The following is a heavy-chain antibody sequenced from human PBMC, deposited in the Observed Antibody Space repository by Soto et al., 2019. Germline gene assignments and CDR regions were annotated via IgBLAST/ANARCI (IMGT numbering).Heavy chain of an antibody. CDR1: GFTFSDHY. CDR2: ISNRNNYT. V-gene: IGHV3-11*06. J-gene: IGHJ4*01. Sequence: KPGGSLRLSCVASGFTFSDHYMTWIRQAPGKGLEWVAYISNRNNYTSYSDAVKGRFTLSRDKAKNSLYLQMNSLRAEDTAMYWCARWFYFYDSNGYYDYWGQGSLVTSPQ. CDR3: ARWFYFYDSNGYYDY. D-gene: IGHD3-22*01.